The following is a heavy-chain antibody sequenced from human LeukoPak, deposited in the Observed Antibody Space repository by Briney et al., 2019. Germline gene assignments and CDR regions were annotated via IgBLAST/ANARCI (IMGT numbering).Heavy chain of an antibody. V-gene: IGHV3-9*01. CDR2: ISWNSGSI. D-gene: IGHD1-26*01. J-gene: IGHJ4*02. CDR3: SKGKGGATALFDY. Sequence: GGSLRLSCAASGFTFDDYAMHWVRQAPGKGLEWVSGISWNSGSIGYADSVKGRFTISRDNAMNSLYPQMNSLRAEDTALYYFSKGKGGATALFDYWGQGTLVTVSS. CDR1: GFTFDDYA.